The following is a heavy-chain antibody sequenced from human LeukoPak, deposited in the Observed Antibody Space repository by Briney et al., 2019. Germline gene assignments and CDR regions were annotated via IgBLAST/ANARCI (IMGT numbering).Heavy chain of an antibody. D-gene: IGHD6-13*01. CDR3: ARGPYSSSNYYYYGMDV. J-gene: IGHJ6*02. V-gene: IGHV3-33*01. Sequence: GRSLRLSCAASGFTFSSYGMHWVRQAPGKGLEWVAVIWYDGSNKYYADSVKGRFTISRDNSKNTLYLQMNSLRAEDTAVYYCARGPYSSSNYYYYGMDVWGQGTTVTVSS. CDR2: IWYDGSNK. CDR1: GFTFSSYG.